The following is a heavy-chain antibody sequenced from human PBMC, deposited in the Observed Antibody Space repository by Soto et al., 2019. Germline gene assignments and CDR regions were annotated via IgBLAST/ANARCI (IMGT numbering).Heavy chain of an antibody. Sequence: QVQLQESGPGLVKPSQTLSLTCTVSGGSISSGGYYWSWIRQHPGKGLEWIGYIYYSGSTYYNPSLKGRGTISVDTSKNQFSLKLSSATAADTAVYYCARSPEATVTAFDYWGQGTLVTVSS. D-gene: IGHD4-17*01. J-gene: IGHJ4*02. CDR3: ARSPEATVTAFDY. CDR2: IYYSGST. V-gene: IGHV4-31*03. CDR1: GGSISSGGYY.